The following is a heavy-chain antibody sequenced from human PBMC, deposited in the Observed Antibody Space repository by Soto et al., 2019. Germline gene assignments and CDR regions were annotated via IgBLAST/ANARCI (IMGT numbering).Heavy chain of an antibody. V-gene: IGHV3-53*01. J-gene: IGHJ4*02. CDR1: GFTVSSNY. CDR2: IYSGGST. CDR3: ATSIVRGVTNVGFDY. Sequence: PGGSLRLSCAASGFTVSSNYMSWVRQAPGKGLEWVSVIYSGGSTYYADSVKGRFTISRDNSKNTLYLQMNSLRAEDTAVYYCATSIVRGVTNVGFDYWGQGTLVTVSS. D-gene: IGHD3-10*01.